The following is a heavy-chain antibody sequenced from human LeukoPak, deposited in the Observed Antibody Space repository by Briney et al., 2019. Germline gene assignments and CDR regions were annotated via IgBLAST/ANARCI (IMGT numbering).Heavy chain of an antibody. D-gene: IGHD6-19*01. CDR1: GYTFTGYY. J-gene: IGHJ6*03. CDR3: ARGVAGSYYYYYMDV. V-gene: IGHV1-2*02. CDR2: INPNSGGT. Sequence: ASVKVSCKASGYTFTGYYMHWVRQAPGQGLEGMGWINPNSGGTNYAQKFQGRVTMTRDTSISTAYMELSRLRSDDTAVYYCARGVAGSYYYYYMDVWGKGPTVTISS.